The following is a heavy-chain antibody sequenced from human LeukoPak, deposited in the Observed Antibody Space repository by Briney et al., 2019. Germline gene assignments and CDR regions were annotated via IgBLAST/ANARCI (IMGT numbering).Heavy chain of an antibody. CDR2: LRASGGIT. CDR3: AKDRADVVPTMVLDY. J-gene: IGHJ4*02. V-gene: IGHV3-23*01. Sequence: PGGSLRLSCAASGFTFSNYAMNWVRQTPGKGLEWVSSLRASGGITYYADSVKGRFTISRDNSKNTLFLQLNSLRAEDTAVNYCAKDRADVVPTMVLDYWGQGTLVTVSS. CDR1: GFTFSNYA. D-gene: IGHD5-12*01.